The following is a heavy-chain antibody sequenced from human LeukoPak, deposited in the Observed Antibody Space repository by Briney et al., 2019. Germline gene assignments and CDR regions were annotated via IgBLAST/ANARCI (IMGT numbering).Heavy chain of an antibody. Sequence: GGSLRLSCAASGFSFNNNAMSWVRQAPGKGLEWVSAINGGGDATEYADSVKGRFTISRDNSKKTLYLQMNSLKTEDTAVCYCAWSNVRWESFWGQGTMVTVSA. V-gene: IGHV3-23*01. CDR3: AWSNVRWESF. CDR1: GFSFNNNA. J-gene: IGHJ4*01. D-gene: IGHD3-16*01. CDR2: INGGGDAT.